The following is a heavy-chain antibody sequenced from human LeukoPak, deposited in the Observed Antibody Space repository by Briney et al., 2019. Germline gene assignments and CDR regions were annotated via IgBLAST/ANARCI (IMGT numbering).Heavy chain of an antibody. V-gene: IGHV3-30*03. Sequence: GGSLRLSCAASGFTFSSYGMHWVRQAPGKGLEWVAVISYDGSNKYYADSVKGRFTISRDNSKNTLYLQMNSLRAADTAVYYCASGELSFDYWGQGTLVTVSS. CDR1: GFTFSSYG. J-gene: IGHJ4*02. CDR3: ASGELSFDY. D-gene: IGHD3-10*01. CDR2: ISYDGSNK.